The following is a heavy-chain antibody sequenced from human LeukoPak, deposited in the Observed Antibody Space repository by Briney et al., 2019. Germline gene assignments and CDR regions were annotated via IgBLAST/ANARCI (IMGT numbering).Heavy chain of an antibody. CDR2: ISAYNGHT. CDR3: ARVPWADGSGPRGWYYFDY. Sequence: ASVTVSCKASGYTFTSYGISWVRQAPGQGLEWMGWISAYNGHTNYTQKFQGRVTMTTDTSTSTAYMELRSLRSDDTAVYYCARVPWADGSGPRGWYYFDYWGQGTLVTVSS. CDR1: GYTFTSYG. V-gene: IGHV1-18*01. D-gene: IGHD3-10*01. J-gene: IGHJ4*02.